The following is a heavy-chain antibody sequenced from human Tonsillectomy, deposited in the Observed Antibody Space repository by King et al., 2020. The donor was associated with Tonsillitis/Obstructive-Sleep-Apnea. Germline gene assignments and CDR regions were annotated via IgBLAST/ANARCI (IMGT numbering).Heavy chain of an antibody. CDR2: IIPIFGTA. Sequence: VQLVESGAEVKKPGSSVKVSCKASGGTFSTYAISWVRQAPGQGLEWMGGIIPIFGTANYAQKFQGRVTFNADESTSTAYMELSSLRSEETAVYYCAREGQPYCSGGSCLYYMDVWGKGTTVTVSS. V-gene: IGHV1-69*01. J-gene: IGHJ6*03. CDR1: GGTFSTYA. D-gene: IGHD2-15*01. CDR3: AREGQPYCSGGSCLYYMDV.